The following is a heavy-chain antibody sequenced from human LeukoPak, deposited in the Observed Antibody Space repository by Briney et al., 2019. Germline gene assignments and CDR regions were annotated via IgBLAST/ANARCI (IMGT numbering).Heavy chain of an antibody. V-gene: IGHV1-69*06. Sequence: ASVKVSCKASGGTFSSYAISWVRQAPGQGLEWMGGIIPIFGTANYAQKFQGRVTITADKSTSTAYMELISLRSEDTAVYYCARDLGLHYYCYMDVWGKGTTVTVSS. CDR3: ARDLGLHYYCYMDV. CDR1: GGTFSSYA. J-gene: IGHJ6*03. CDR2: IIPIFGTA. D-gene: IGHD7-27*01.